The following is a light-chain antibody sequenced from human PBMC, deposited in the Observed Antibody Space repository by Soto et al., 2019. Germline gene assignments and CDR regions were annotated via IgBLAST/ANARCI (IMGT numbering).Light chain of an antibody. CDR1: QSVGSS. V-gene: IGKV1-5*03. CDR2: AAS. CDR3: QQYSSYPLT. Sequence: DILMTQSPSTLSASVLDRVTITCRASQSVGSSLAWYQQIPGKPPRVLIHAASTLQSGVPSRFSGSGSGTEVSLTISSLQPDDFATYYCQQYSSYPLTFGGGTKVDIK. J-gene: IGKJ4*01.